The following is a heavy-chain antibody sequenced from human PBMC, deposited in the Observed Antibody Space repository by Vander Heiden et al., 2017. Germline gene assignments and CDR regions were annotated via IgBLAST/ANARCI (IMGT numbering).Heavy chain of an antibody. D-gene: IGHD4-4*01. CDR1: GGSISSSSYY. J-gene: IGHJ6*02. CDR3: ARGSNDRYYYYGMDV. V-gene: IGHV4-39*01. Sequence: QLQLQESGPGLVKPSETLSLTCTVSGGSISSSSYYWGWIRQPPGKGLEWIGSIYYSGSTYYNPSLKSRVTISVDTSKNQVSLKLSSVTAAETAVYYCARGSNDRYYYYGMDVWGQGTTVTVSS. CDR2: IYYSGST.